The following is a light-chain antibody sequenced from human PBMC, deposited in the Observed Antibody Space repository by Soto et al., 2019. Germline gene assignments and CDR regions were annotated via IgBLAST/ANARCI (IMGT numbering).Light chain of an antibody. CDR3: QVWDSSTHLV. CDR1: NIGRKN. Sequence: SYELTQPLTVSVALGQTASISCGGNNIGRKNVHWYQQKPGQAPVLVIHSDSQRLSGIPERFSGSNSGNTATLAISRAQAGDEADYYCQVWDSSTHLVFGGGTKLTVL. CDR2: SDS. J-gene: IGLJ2*01. V-gene: IGLV3-9*01.